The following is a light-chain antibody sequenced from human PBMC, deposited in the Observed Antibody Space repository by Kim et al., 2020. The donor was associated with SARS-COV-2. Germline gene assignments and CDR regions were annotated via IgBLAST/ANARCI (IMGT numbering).Light chain of an antibody. J-gene: IGLJ2*01. CDR3: KSRDSSGNVV. CDR2: GRN. CDR1: SLRSYY. Sequence: SSELTQDPAVSVALGQTVRITCQGDSLRSYYASWYQQKPGQAPVLVIYGRNNRPSGIPDRFSGSTSGNTASLTITGAQAGDEADYYCKSRDSSGNVVFGGGTQLTVL. V-gene: IGLV3-19*01.